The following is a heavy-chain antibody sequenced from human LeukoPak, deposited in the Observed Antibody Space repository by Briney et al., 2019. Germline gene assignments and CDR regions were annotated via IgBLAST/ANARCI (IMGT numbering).Heavy chain of an antibody. CDR1: GYSISSGYY. CDR2: IYTSGTT. CDR3: ARETYQLLSGYYMDV. V-gene: IGHV4-4*07. J-gene: IGHJ6*03. Sequence: SETLSLTCTVSGYSISSGYYWSWIRQPAGKGLEWIGRIYTSGTTYYNPSLKSRVTMSVDTSKSQFSLKLSSVTAADTAVYYCARETYQLLSGYYMDVWGKGTTVTVSS. D-gene: IGHD2-2*01.